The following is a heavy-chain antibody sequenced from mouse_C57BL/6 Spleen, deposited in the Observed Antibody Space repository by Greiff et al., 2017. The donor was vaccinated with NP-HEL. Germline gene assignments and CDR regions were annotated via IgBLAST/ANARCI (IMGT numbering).Heavy chain of an antibody. CDR1: GFSLTSCG. J-gene: IGHJ3*01. Sequence: QVQLQQSGPGLVQPSQSLSITCTVSGFSLTSCGVHWVRQSPGKGLEWLGVIWSGGSTDYNAAFISRLSISKDNSKSQVFFKMNSLQADDTAIYYCARNSGIYYYGSSSAWFAYWGQGTLVTVSA. CDR3: ARNSGIYYYGSSSAWFAY. CDR2: IWSGGST. D-gene: IGHD1-1*01. V-gene: IGHV2-2*01.